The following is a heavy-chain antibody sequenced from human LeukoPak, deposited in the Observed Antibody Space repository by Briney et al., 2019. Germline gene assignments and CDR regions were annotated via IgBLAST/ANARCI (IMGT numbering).Heavy chain of an antibody. J-gene: IGHJ4*02. CDR3: AKDDYVDHDY. CDR2: IRYDGSNK. CDR1: GFTFSSYG. V-gene: IGHV3-30*02. D-gene: IGHD4-17*01. Sequence: GGSLRLSCAASGFTFSSYGMHWVRRAPGKGLEWVAFIRYDGSNKYYADSVKGRFTISRDNSKNTLYLQMNSLRAEDTAAYYCAKDDYVDHDYWGQGTLVTVSS.